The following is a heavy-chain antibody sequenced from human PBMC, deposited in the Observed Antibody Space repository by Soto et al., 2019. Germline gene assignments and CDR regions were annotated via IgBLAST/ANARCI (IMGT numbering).Heavy chain of an antibody. Sequence: EVQLVESGGGLVQPGGSLRLSCAASGFTFSSYEMNWVRQAPGKGLEWVSYISSSGSTIYYADSVKGRFTISRDNAKKSLYLQMNSLRAEDTAVYYCARNYYSDSSGYYVAFDYWGQGTLVTVSS. CDR2: ISSSGSTI. CDR3: ARNYYSDSSGYYVAFDY. D-gene: IGHD3-22*01. V-gene: IGHV3-48*03. J-gene: IGHJ4*02. CDR1: GFTFSSYE.